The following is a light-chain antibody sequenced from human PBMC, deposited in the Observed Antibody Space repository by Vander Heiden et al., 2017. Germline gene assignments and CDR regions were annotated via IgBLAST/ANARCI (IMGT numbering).Light chain of an antibody. CDR2: VHS. V-gene: IGLV3-21*02. Sequence: SYVLTQPPSVSVAPGQTARITCGGNNLGSKSVHWYQQKPGQAPVVVVYVHSDRPSGIPGRFSGSNSGNTATLTISRVEAGDEADYYCQVWDTSRDNMVVFGGGTKLTVL. CDR1: NLGSKS. CDR3: QVWDTSRDNMVV. J-gene: IGLJ2*01.